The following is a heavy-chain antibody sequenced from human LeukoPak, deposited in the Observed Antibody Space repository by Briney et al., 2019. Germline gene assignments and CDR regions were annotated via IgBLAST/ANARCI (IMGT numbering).Heavy chain of an antibody. CDR2: INPSGGST. V-gene: IGHV1-46*01. D-gene: IGHD4-11*01. J-gene: IGHJ6*02. CDR1: GYTFTSYG. Sequence: ASVKVSCKASGYTFTSYGISWVRQAPGQGLEWMGIINPSGGSTSYAQKFQGRVTMTRDTSTSTVYMELSSLRSEDTAVYYCARAYGNGRGRNGMDVWGQGTTVTVSS. CDR3: ARAYGNGRGRNGMDV.